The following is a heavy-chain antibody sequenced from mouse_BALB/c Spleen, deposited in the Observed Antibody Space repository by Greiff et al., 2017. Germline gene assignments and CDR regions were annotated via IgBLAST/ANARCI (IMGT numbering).Heavy chain of an antibody. D-gene: IGHD1-1*01. CDR2: ISYSGST. CDR1: GDSITSGY. CDR3: ARYGATVVAEAMDY. Sequence: EVQLQESGPSLVKPSQTLSLTCSVTGDSITSGYWNWIRKFPGNKLEYMGYISYSGSTYYNPSLKSRISITRDTSKNQYYLQLNSVTTEDTATYYCARYGATVVAEAMDYWGQGTSVTVSS. J-gene: IGHJ4*01. V-gene: IGHV3-8*02.